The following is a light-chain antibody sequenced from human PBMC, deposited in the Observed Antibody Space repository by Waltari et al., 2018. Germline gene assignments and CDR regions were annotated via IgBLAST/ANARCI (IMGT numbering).Light chain of an antibody. CDR3: YSSDSTGLRV. J-gene: IGLJ1*01. V-gene: IGLV3-10*01. CDR1: ELPRKY. CDR2: EEP. Sequence: SYELTQTPSVSVSPGQTARITCSGHELPRKYAYWFQQKSGQAPRLVIYEEPKRPSGIPERFSGSSSGTVATLTITGAQVDDEADYYCYSSDSTGLRVFGGGTTVVVL.